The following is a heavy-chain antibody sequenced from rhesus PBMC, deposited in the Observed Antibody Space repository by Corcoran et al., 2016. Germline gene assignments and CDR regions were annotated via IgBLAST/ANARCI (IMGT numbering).Heavy chain of an antibody. V-gene: IGHV4-80*01. J-gene: IGHJ4*01. CDR3: ARDEGCSSTYCRDY. D-gene: IGHD2-15*01. Sequence: QVQLQESGPGLVKPSATLSLTCAVSGASISSYWWSWIRPPPGKGLEGVGEINGNSGSTNYNPSLKSRVTISKDASKNQFSLKLSSVTAADTAVYYCARDEGCSSTYCRDYWGQGVLVTVSS. CDR2: INGNSGST. CDR1: GASISSYW.